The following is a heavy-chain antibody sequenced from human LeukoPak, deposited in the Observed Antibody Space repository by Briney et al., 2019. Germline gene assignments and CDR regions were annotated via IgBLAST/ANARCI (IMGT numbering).Heavy chain of an antibody. D-gene: IGHD6-19*01. CDR1: GGSIINHY. CDR3: ARDVRYASGWSTPES. V-gene: IGHV4-4*07. CDR2: IYSSGSA. Sequence: SETLSLTCTVSGGSIINHYWSWIRQPAGKGLEWIGRIYSSGSANYSPSLKSRVSMSIDTSNNHFSLNLTSVTAADTALYFCARDVRYASGWSTPESWGQGTLVTVSS. J-gene: IGHJ5*02.